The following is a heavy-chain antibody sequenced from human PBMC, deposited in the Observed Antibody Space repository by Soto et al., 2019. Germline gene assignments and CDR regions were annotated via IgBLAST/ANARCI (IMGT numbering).Heavy chain of an antibody. CDR3: ARVGYCSGGSCYWLDP. Sequence: SETLSLTCTVSGGSISSGGYYWSWIRQHPGKGLEWIGYIYYSGSTYYNPSLKSRVTISVDTSKNQFSLKLSSVTAADTAVYYCARVGYCSGGSCYWLDPWGQGTLVTVS. CDR2: IYYSGST. CDR1: GGSISSGGYY. D-gene: IGHD2-15*01. V-gene: IGHV4-31*03. J-gene: IGHJ5*02.